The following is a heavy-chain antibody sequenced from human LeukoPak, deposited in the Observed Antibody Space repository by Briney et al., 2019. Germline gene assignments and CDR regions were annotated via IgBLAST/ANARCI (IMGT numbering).Heavy chain of an antibody. CDR2: IYHSGIT. CDR1: GYSISSHY. D-gene: IGHD2-15*01. CDR3: ARTVVTATNWFDP. Sequence: SETLSLTCGVSGYSISSHYWGWLRQPPGKGLEWLGTIYHSGITCYNPSLKSRVTISVDTSKNQFSLKLSSVTAADTAVYYCARTVVTATNWFDPWGQGTPVTVSS. V-gene: IGHV4-38-2*01. J-gene: IGHJ5*02.